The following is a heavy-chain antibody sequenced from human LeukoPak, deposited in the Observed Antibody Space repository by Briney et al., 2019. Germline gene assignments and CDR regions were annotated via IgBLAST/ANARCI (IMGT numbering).Heavy chain of an antibody. CDR2: INPSGGST. Sequence: GASVKLSSKASGYTFTSYYMHCVRQAPGHGLEWMGIINPSGGSTSYAQKFQGRVTMTRDTSTSTVYMELSSLRSEDTAVYYCARHSSYALYYFDYWGQGTLVTVSS. V-gene: IGHV1-46*03. J-gene: IGHJ4*02. CDR3: ARHSSYALYYFDY. CDR1: GYTFTSYY. D-gene: IGHD2-2*01.